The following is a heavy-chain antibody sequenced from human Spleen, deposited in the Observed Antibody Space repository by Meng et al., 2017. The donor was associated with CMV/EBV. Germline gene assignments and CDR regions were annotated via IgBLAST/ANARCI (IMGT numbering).Heavy chain of an antibody. CDR3: VVGSGWYRGEH. CDR1: GFTFANYE. CDR2: ISGSGVTI. D-gene: IGHD6-19*01. J-gene: IGHJ4*02. Sequence: GGSLRLSCAASGFTFANYEMNWVRQVPGKGFEWVSYISGSGVTIYYADSVRGRFTISKDNARRSLNLQMSNLTAEDTAIYYCVVGSGWYRGEHWGQGTLVTVSS. V-gene: IGHV3-48*03.